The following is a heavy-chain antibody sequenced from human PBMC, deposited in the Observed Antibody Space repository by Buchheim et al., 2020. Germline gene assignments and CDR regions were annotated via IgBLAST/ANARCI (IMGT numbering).Heavy chain of an antibody. D-gene: IGHD3-22*01. V-gene: IGHV3-30*03. J-gene: IGHJ4*02. CDR2: ISYDGSNK. CDR1: GFTFSSYG. CDR3: ARSVPKYYYDSSGYLDY. Sequence: QVQLVESGGGVVQPGRSLRLSCAASGFTFSSYGMHWVRQAPGKGLEWVAVISYDGSNKYYADSVKGRFTISRDNSKHTLYLQMNSLRAEDTAVYYCARSVPKYYYDSSGYLDYWGQGTL.